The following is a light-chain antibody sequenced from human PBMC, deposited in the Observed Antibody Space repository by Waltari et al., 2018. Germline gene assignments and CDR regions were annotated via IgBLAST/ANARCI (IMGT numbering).Light chain of an antibody. CDR3: QQGNSFPPT. CDR1: QGISNW. Sequence: IQITQFPSAVSASVGHRVTMTCRASQGISNWVAWYQQKPGKAPKLLIYGASILQTGVPSRFSAGGSGTDFTLTISNLQPDDFATYFCQQGNSFPPTFGQGTKVEVK. CDR2: GAS. V-gene: IGKV1-12*01. J-gene: IGKJ1*01.